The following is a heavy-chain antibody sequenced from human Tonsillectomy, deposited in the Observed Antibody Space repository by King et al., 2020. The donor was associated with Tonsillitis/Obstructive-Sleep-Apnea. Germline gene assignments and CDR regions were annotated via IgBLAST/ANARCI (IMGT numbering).Heavy chain of an antibody. D-gene: IGHD5-12*01. CDR3: AREGYSAHVGWFDP. J-gene: IGHJ5*02. Sequence: VQLVESGAEVKKPGESLRISCKGSGYSFTSYWISWVRQMPGKGLEWLGRIDPSDSDTNYSPSFQGHVTISADKSISTAYLQWSSLKASDSAIYYCAREGYSAHVGWFDPWGQGTLVIVSS. CDR2: IDPSDSDT. V-gene: IGHV5-10-1*01. CDR1: GYSFTSYW.